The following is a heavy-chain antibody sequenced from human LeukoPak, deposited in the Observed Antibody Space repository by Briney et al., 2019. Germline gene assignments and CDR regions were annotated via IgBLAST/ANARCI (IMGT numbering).Heavy chain of an antibody. Sequence: GRSLRLSCAASGFTFSSYGMHWVRQAPGKGLEWVAVISYDGSNKYYADSVKGRFTISRDNSKNTLYLQMNSLRAEDAAVYYCARGFQPNYWGQGTLVTVSS. CDR2: ISYDGSNK. D-gene: IGHD2-2*01. CDR1: GFTFSSYG. V-gene: IGHV3-30*03. J-gene: IGHJ4*02. CDR3: ARGFQPNY.